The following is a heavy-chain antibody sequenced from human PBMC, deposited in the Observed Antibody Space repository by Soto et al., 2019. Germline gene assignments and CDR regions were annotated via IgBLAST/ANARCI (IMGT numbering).Heavy chain of an antibody. CDR1: GDSVSSNSAA. Sequence: PSQTLSLTCAISGDSVSSNSAAWNWVRQSPSRGLEWLGRTYYRSKWYDDYAVSVKSRITISPDTSKNQFSLHLKSVTPEDTAVYYCARDRAWYYYDSSGYYGQDYYYGMDVWGQGTTVTVSS. J-gene: IGHJ6*02. D-gene: IGHD3-22*01. V-gene: IGHV6-1*01. CDR3: ARDRAWYYYDSSGYYGQDYYYGMDV. CDR2: TYYRSKWYD.